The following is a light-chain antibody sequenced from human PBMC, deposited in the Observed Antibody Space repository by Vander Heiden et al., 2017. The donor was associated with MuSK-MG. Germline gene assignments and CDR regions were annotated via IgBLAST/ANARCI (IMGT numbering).Light chain of an antibody. V-gene: IGLV2-11*02. CDR2: DVS. CDR3: CSYAGSYTWV. CDR1: SSDVGGYNY. J-gene: IGLJ3*02. Sequence: QSALTQPRAVSGSPGQSVTISCTGTSSDVGGYNYVSWHQQHPGKSPKLRIYDVSKRPSGVPDRFSGSKSGNTASLTISGLQAEDEADYYCCSYAGSYTWVFGGGTKLTVL.